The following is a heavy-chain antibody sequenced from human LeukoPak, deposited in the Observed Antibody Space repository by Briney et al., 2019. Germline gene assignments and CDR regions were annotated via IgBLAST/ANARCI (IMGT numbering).Heavy chain of an antibody. J-gene: IGHJ6*03. Sequence: SVKVSCKASGGTFSSYAISWVRQAPGQGLEWMGGIIPIFGTANYAQKFQGRVTITADESTSTVYMELSSLRSEDTAVYYCARSPTYYYDSSGYPSYMDVWGKGTTVTVSS. D-gene: IGHD3-22*01. V-gene: IGHV1-69*01. CDR2: IIPIFGTA. CDR1: GGTFSSYA. CDR3: ARSPTYYYDSSGYPSYMDV.